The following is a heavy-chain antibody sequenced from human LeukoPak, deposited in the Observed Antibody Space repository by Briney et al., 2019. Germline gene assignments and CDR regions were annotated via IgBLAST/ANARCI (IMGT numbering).Heavy chain of an antibody. D-gene: IGHD4-23*01. J-gene: IGHJ3*02. CDR3: AKDLFDFGYGGSDAFDI. Sequence: GSLRLSCAASGFTFSSYGMHWVRQAPGKGLEWVAVIWYDGSNKYYADSVKGRFTISRDNSKNTLYLQMNSLRAEDTAVYYCAKDLFDFGYGGSDAFDIWGQGTMVTVSS. CDR2: IWYDGSNK. V-gene: IGHV3-30*02. CDR1: GFTFSSYG.